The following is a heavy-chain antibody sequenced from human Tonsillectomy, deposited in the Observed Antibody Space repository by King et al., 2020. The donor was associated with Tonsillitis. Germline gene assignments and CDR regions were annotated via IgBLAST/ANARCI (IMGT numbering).Heavy chain of an antibody. CDR3: ARYFGSYELDP. J-gene: IGHJ5*02. V-gene: IGHV4-34*01. Sequence: VQLQQWGAGLLKPSETLSLTCAVYGGSFSGYYWSWIRQPPGKGLEWIGEINHSGSTNYNPSLKSRVTLSVDTSKNQFSLKLSSVTAAATAVYYCARYFGSYELDPWGQGTLVTVSS. CDR1: GGSFSGYY. CDR2: INHSGST. D-gene: IGHD2-21*01.